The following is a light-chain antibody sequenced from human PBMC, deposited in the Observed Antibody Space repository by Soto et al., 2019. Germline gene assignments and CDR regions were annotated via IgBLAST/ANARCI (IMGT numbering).Light chain of an antibody. Sequence: IVLTQSPVTLSLSPGERATLSCRASQHISTFLAWYQHKVGQAPRLLISDASKRAIGTPARFSGRGSGTDFTLTISSLEPEDFAVYYCQQRSYGYTFGQGTKLEI. J-gene: IGKJ2*01. CDR3: QQRSYGYT. CDR2: DAS. V-gene: IGKV3-11*01. CDR1: QHISTF.